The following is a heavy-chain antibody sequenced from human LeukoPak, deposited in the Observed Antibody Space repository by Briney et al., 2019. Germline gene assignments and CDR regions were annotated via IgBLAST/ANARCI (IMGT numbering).Heavy chain of an antibody. Sequence: GESLKISCKGSGYSFTSYRIGWVRQMPGKGLEWMGIIYPGDSDTRYSPSFQGQVTISADKSISTAYLQWSSLKASDTAMYYCARQGKTADRGVDYWGQGTLVTVSS. D-gene: IGHD3-22*01. CDR3: ARQGKTADRGVDY. V-gene: IGHV5-51*01. J-gene: IGHJ4*02. CDR1: GYSFTSYR. CDR2: IYPGDSDT.